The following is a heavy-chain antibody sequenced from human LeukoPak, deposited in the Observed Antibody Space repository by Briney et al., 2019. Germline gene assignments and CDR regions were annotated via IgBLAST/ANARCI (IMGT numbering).Heavy chain of an antibody. CDR3: AKAGTSRVRGVIKGWYFDL. D-gene: IGHD3-10*01. J-gene: IGHJ2*01. Sequence: PGGSLRLSCAASGFTFSSYAMSWVRQAPGKGLEWVSAISGSGGSTYYADSVKGRFTISRDNSKNTLYLQMNSLRAEDTAVYYCAKAGTSRVRGVIKGWYFDLWGRGTLVTVSS. CDR1: GFTFSSYA. V-gene: IGHV3-23*01. CDR2: ISGSGGST.